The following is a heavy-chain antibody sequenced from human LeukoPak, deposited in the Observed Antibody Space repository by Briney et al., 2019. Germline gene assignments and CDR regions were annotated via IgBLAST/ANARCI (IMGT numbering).Heavy chain of an antibody. D-gene: IGHD2-2*01. CDR3: ARAQIGICSSTSCPIDY. CDR2: IIPIFGTA. CDR1: GGTFNTYA. J-gene: IGHJ4*02. V-gene: IGHV1-69*13. Sequence: GASVKVSCKASGGTFNTYAINWVRQAPGQGLEWMGAIIPIFGTAHYGQKFQGRATITADESTTTAYMDLSSLRSEDTAVYYCARAQIGICSSTSCPIDYWGQGTLVTVSS.